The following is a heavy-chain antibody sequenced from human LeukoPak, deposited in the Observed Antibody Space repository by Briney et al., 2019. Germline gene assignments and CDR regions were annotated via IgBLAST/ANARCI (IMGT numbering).Heavy chain of an antibody. D-gene: IGHD3-10*01. V-gene: IGHV1-2*02. CDR1: GYTFSDYY. Sequence: ASVTVSCTASGYTFSDYYMHWVRQAPGQGLEWMGWINPDSGVTNHAQKFEGRVTMTRDTSISTVYMELSRLRSDDTAVYYCARAMVEYHYGMDVWGQGTTVTVSS. CDR2: INPDSGVT. CDR3: ARAMVEYHYGMDV. J-gene: IGHJ6*02.